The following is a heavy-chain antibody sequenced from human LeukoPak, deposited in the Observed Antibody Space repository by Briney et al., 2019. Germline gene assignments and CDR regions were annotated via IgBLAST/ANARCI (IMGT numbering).Heavy chain of an antibody. J-gene: IGHJ4*02. CDR2: ISGSGGST. CDR1: GFTFSSYA. CDR3: AKDSECTNGVCQWTSFDY. V-gene: IGHV3-23*01. Sequence: GGSLRLSCAASGFTFSSYAMSWVRQAPGKGLEWVSAISGSGGSTYYADSVKGRFTISRDNSKNTLYLQMNSLRAEDTAVYYCAKDSECTNGVCQWTSFDYWGQGTLVTVSS. D-gene: IGHD2-8*01.